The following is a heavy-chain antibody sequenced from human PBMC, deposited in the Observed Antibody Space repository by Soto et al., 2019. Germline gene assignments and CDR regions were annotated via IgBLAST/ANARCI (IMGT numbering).Heavy chain of an antibody. V-gene: IGHV1-24*01. CDR1: GYTLTELS. CDR3: ATGAVARFFYYYGMDV. CDR2: FDPEDGET. D-gene: IGHD6-19*01. Sequence: ASVKVSCKVSGYTLTELSMHWVRQAPGKGLEWMGGFDPEDGETIYAQKFQGRVTMTEDTSTDTAYMELSSLRSEDTAVYYCATGAVARFFYYYGMDVSGQGTTVTVSS. J-gene: IGHJ6*02.